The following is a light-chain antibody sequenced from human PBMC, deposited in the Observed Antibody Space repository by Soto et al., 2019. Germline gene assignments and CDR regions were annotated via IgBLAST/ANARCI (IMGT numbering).Light chain of an antibody. CDR1: SSDVGGYNY. CDR2: EVS. CDR3: SSYISSSTLLYV. Sequence: QSVLTQPASVSGSPGQSITISCTGTSSDVGGYNYVSWYQQHPGKAPKLMIYEVSNRPSGVSNRFSGSKSGNTASLTISGLQAEDEADYYCSSYISSSTLLYVFGTGIKVTVL. V-gene: IGLV2-14*01. J-gene: IGLJ1*01.